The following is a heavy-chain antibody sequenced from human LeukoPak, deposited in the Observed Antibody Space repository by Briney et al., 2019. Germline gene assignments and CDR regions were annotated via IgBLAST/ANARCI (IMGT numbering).Heavy chain of an antibody. CDR3: PREGGGYYDTSGYHYRARYFQH. J-gene: IGHJ1*01. D-gene: IGHD3-22*01. Sequence: GGSLRLSCAASGFTFSSYWLHWVRQAPGKGLVLVSRINSDGSSTNYADSVKGRFTIARDNAKNTLYLQMNSLRAEDTAVYYCPREGGGYYDTSGYHYRARYFQHWGQGTQVTVSS. V-gene: IGHV3-74*01. CDR1: GFTFSSYW. CDR2: INSDGSST.